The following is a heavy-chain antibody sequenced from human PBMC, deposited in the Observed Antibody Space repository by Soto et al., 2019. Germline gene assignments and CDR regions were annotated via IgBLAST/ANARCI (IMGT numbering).Heavy chain of an antibody. D-gene: IGHD3-10*01. CDR2: IYYSGST. V-gene: IGHV4-59*01. CDR3: ARGRYGSGVDY. CDR1: GGSISSYY. J-gene: IGHJ4*02. Sequence: QVQLQESGPGLVKPSETLSLTCTVSGGSISSYYWSWIRQPPGKGLEWIGYIYYSGSTNYNPSLRSRVPISVDTSKNLFSLKLSSVTAADTAVYYCARGRYGSGVDYWGQGTLVTVSS.